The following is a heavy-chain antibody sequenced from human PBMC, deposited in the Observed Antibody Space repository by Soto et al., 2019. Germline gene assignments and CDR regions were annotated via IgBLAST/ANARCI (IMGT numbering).Heavy chain of an antibody. V-gene: IGHV5-51*01. Sequence: GLSLKISCKASGYSFTSDWIAWVRQMPGQGLEWMVIIYPGDSDTRYSPSFPGQVTISADKSISTAYLQWSSLKASDTAMYYCARLAGQNFDFWAQGTWVTVSS. CDR2: IYPGDSDT. CDR1: GYSFTSDW. CDR3: ARLAGQNFDF. J-gene: IGHJ4*02.